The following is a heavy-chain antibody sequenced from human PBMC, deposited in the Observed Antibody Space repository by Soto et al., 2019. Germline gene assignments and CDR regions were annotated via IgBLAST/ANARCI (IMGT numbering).Heavy chain of an antibody. D-gene: IGHD3-16*02. CDR2: ISYDGDNT. CDR1: GFTFSSYG. Sequence: QVQLVESGGGVVQPGRSLRLSCAASGFTFSSYGMHWVHQAPGKGLEWVAVISYDGDNTYYADSVKGRFTISRDNSKNTLYLQMNSLRAEDTAVYYCAKDRGIYRPRDAFDVWGQGTMVTVSS. J-gene: IGHJ3*01. V-gene: IGHV3-30*18. CDR3: AKDRGIYRPRDAFDV.